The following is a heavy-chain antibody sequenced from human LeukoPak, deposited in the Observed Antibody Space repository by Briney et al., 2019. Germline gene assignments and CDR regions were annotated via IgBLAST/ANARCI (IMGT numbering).Heavy chain of an antibody. CDR3: ASSFQHCSGGSCYSEFAY. Sequence: SVKVSCKASGGTFSSYAISWVRQAPGQGLEWMGGIIPIFGTANYAQRFQGRVTITADESTSTAYMELSSLRSEDTAVYYCASSFQHCSGGSCYSEFAYWGQGTLVTVSS. CDR1: GGTFSSYA. D-gene: IGHD2-15*01. CDR2: IIPIFGTA. V-gene: IGHV1-69*13. J-gene: IGHJ4*02.